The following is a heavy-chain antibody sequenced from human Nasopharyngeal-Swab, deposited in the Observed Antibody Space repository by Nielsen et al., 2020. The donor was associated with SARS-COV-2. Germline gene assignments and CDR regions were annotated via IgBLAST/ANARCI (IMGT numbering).Heavy chain of an antibody. J-gene: IGHJ3*02. CDR2: ISWNSGST. CDR3: AKDNNPYYYDSSGYAFDI. V-gene: IGHV3-9*01. CDR1: GFTFDDYA. Sequence: GGSLRLSCAASGFTFDDYAMHWVRQAPGKGLEWVSVISWNSGSTGYADSVKGRFTISRDNAKNSLYLQMNSLRAEDTALYYCAKDNNPYYYDSSGYAFDIWGQGTMVTVSS. D-gene: IGHD3-22*01.